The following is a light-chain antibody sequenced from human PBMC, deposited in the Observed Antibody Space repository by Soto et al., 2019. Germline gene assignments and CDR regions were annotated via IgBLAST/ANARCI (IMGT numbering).Light chain of an antibody. J-gene: IGKJ1*01. CDR1: QSVSSY. CDR2: DAS. Sequence: PGERAALSCRASQSVSSYLAWYQQKPGQAPRLLIYDASNRATGIPARFSGSGSGTDFTLTISSLDPEDFAVYYCQQRSNWPPTSGQVTKVDIK. V-gene: IGKV3-11*01. CDR3: QQRSNWPPT.